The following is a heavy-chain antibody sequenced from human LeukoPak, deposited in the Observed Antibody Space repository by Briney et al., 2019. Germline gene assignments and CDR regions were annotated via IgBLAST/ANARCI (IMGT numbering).Heavy chain of an antibody. V-gene: IGHV4-34*01. D-gene: IGHD3-22*01. Sequence: SETLSLTCAVYGGSFSGYYWSWIRQPPGKGLERIGEINHSGSTNYNPSLKSRVTISVDTSKNQFSLKLSSVTAADTAVYYCARSHYYDSSGSQNNWFDPWGQGTLVTVSS. CDR3: ARSHYYDSSGSQNNWFDP. J-gene: IGHJ5*02. CDR1: GGSFSGYY. CDR2: INHSGST.